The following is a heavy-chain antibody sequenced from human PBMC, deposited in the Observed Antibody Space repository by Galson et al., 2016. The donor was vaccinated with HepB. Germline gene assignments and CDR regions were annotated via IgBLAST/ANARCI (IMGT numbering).Heavy chain of an antibody. Sequence: ETLFPTSTVSDDSIRGSNWSLIRQPPGKGLEWIGYIYSTGRTHYNPSLKSRVAISVDAAKNQFSLQLTSVTTADSAIYYCARGTDIVLVGLDLDNWGHGTMVTVSS. V-gene: IGHV4-59*08. D-gene: IGHD2-8*02. J-gene: IGHJ3*02. CDR1: DDSIRGSN. CDR2: IYSTGRT. CDR3: ARGTDIVLVGLDLDN.